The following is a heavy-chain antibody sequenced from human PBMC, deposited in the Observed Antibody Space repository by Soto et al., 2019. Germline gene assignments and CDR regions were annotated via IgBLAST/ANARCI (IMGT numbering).Heavy chain of an antibody. J-gene: IGHJ6*03. Sequence: VQLVQAGAEVKRPGSSVKVSCKAPVGTFSDYNIAWVRQARGQGLEWMGRIIPKLGITNYAHKFQDRVRITADQATSTAYMALPSLIYEDTAVYFWARVEGPRTTNFYHYMDVWGEGTAVTVS. D-gene: IGHD2-8*01. CDR1: VGTFSDYN. CDR2: IIPKLGIT. V-gene: IGHV1-69*02. CDR3: ARVEGPRTTNFYHYMDV.